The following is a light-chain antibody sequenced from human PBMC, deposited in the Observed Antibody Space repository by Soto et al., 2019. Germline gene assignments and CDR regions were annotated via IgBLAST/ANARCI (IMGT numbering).Light chain of an antibody. CDR3: QQRSNWPT. CDR1: QSVSDDY. J-gene: IGKJ1*01. CDR2: SAT. V-gene: IGKV3D-20*02. Sequence: EVVLTQSPGTLSLSPGERATLSCRASQSVSDDYLAWYQQKPGQAPRLLIYSATLKPAGIPDLFSGSGAATDFTLTISRLEPEDFAVYYCQQRSNWPTFGQGTKVDIK.